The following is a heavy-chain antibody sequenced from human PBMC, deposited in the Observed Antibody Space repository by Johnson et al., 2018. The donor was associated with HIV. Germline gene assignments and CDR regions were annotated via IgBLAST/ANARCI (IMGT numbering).Heavy chain of an antibody. Sequence: VQLVESGGGVVQPGRSLRLSCAASGFTFSSYGMHWVRQAPGKGLEWVGRIKSKTDDGTTDYAAPVKGRFTISRDDSKTTLYLQINSLKTEDTALYYCTTGLQFLEGNINDAFDIWGLGTMVTVSS. J-gene: IGHJ3*02. V-gene: IGHV3-15*01. D-gene: IGHD3-3*01. CDR3: TTGLQFLEGNINDAFDI. CDR1: GFTFSSYG. CDR2: IKSKTDDGTT.